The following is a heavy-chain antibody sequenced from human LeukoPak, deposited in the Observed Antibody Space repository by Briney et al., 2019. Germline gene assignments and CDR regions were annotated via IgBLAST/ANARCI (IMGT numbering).Heavy chain of an antibody. CDR2: IYDNGGT. Sequence: PSETLSLTCTVSGGSISSSSYFWGWIRQPPGKGLQWIGSIYDNGGTYQNSSLRSRVTISLDTSKNQFSLKLNSVTAADTAVYYCARDQSGGRGLNAFDIWGQGTMVTVSS. D-gene: IGHD2-15*01. V-gene: IGHV4-39*07. CDR1: GGSISSSSYF. J-gene: IGHJ3*02. CDR3: ARDQSGGRGLNAFDI.